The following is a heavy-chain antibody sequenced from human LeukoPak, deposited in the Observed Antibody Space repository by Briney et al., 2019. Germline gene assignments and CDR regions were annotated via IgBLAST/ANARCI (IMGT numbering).Heavy chain of an antibody. J-gene: IGHJ6*02. CDR2: INTNTGNP. V-gene: IGHV7-4-1*02. D-gene: IGHD3-3*01. CDR1: GYTFTSYA. Sequence: ASVKVSCKASGYTFTSYAMNWVRQAPGQGLEWMGWINTNTGNPTYAQGFTGRFVFSLDTSVSTAYLQISSLKAGDTAVYYCARSPNYDFWSGYNCYYYYGMDVWGQGTTVTVSS. CDR3: ARSPNYDFWSGYNCYYYYGMDV.